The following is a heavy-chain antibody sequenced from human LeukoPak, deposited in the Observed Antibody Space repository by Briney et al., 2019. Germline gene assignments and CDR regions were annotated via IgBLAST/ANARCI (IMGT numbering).Heavy chain of an antibody. Sequence: AGGSLRLSCAASGFTFDDYGMSWVRQAPGKGLEWVSGINWDGGSTGYADSVKGRFTISRDNAKNSLYLQMNSLRADDTAVYYCARVAEAAAFDYWGQGTLVTVSS. V-gene: IGHV3-20*04. CDR2: INWDGGST. CDR3: ARVAEAAAFDY. J-gene: IGHJ4*02. CDR1: GFTFDDYG. D-gene: IGHD6-13*01.